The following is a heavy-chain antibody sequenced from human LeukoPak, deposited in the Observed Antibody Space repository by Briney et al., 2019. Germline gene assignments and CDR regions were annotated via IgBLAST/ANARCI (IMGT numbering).Heavy chain of an antibody. CDR2: IYPYDSDT. Sequence: GESLKISCKASGYSFTSNWIGWVRQMPGKGLEWMGIIYPYDSDTRYSPSFQGQVTISADKSISTAYLQWSSLKASDSAVNYCARHPKYSSGWYSFDYWGQGTLVTVSS. J-gene: IGHJ4*02. CDR1: GYSFTSNW. V-gene: IGHV5-51*01. D-gene: IGHD6-19*01. CDR3: ARHPKYSSGWYSFDY.